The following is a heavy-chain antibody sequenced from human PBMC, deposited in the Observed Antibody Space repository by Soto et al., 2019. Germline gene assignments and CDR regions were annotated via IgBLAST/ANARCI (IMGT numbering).Heavy chain of an antibody. Sequence: SGGGLVKPGGSLRLSCAASGFTFSSYSMNWVRQAPGKGLEWVSSISSSSSYIYYADSVKGRFTISRDNAKNSLYLQMNSLRAEDTAVYYCARDLGGIAVAIDYWGQGTLVTVSS. J-gene: IGHJ4*02. V-gene: IGHV3-21*01. D-gene: IGHD6-19*01. CDR1: GFTFSSYS. CDR3: ARDLGGIAVAIDY. CDR2: ISSSSSYI.